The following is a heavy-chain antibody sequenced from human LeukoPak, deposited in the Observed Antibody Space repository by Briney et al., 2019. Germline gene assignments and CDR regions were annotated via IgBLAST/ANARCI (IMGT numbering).Heavy chain of an antibody. Sequence: SETLSLTCTVSGGSISSGDYYWSWIRQPPGKGLEWIGYIYYSGDTNYNPSLKSRAAISLDTSKNQFSLTVTSVTAADTAIYYCARHTYARPFDFWGQGTLVTVSS. CDR2: IYYSGDT. CDR1: GGSISSGDYY. CDR3: ARHTYARPFDF. D-gene: IGHD6-6*01. V-gene: IGHV4-30-4*01. J-gene: IGHJ4*02.